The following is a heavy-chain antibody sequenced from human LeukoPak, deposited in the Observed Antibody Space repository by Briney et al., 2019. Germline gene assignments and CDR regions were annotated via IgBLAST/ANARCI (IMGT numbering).Heavy chain of an antibody. J-gene: IGHJ3*02. D-gene: IGHD3-22*01. CDR3: ASFGWYYDSSGYYPDAFDI. Sequence: SGTLSLTCAVSGGSISSSNWWSWVRQPPGKGLEWIGEIYHSGSTNYNPSLKSRVTISVDKSKNQFSLKLSSVTAADTAVYYCASFGWYYDSSGYYPDAFDIWGQGTMVTVSS. V-gene: IGHV4-4*02. CDR1: GGSISSSNW. CDR2: IYHSGST.